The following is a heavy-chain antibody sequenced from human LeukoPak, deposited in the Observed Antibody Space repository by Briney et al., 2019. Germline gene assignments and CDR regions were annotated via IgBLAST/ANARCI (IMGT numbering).Heavy chain of an antibody. D-gene: IGHD1-7*01. Sequence: GASVKVSCKASGYTFTSYDINWVRQATGQGLEWMGWMNPNSGNTGYAQKFQGRVTITRNTSIGTAYMELSSLRSEDTAVYYCARARTTLYYMDVWGKGTTVTVSS. V-gene: IGHV1-8*03. CDR1: GYTFTSYD. CDR2: MNPNSGNT. J-gene: IGHJ6*03. CDR3: ARARTTLYYMDV.